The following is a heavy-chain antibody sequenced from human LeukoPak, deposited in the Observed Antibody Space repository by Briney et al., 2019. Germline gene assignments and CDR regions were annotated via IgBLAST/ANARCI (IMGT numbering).Heavy chain of an antibody. D-gene: IGHD1-7*01. J-gene: IGHJ4*02. CDR1: GFTFSGSV. CDR3: SVNWNYEV. Sequence: GGSLRLSCAASGFTFSGSVIHWVRQASGEGLEWVGRIRSKANSYATEYAASVKGRFTISRDDSKNTAFLQMNGLKTEDTAIYYCSVNWNYEVWGQGTLVTVSS. V-gene: IGHV3-73*01. CDR2: IRSKANSYAT.